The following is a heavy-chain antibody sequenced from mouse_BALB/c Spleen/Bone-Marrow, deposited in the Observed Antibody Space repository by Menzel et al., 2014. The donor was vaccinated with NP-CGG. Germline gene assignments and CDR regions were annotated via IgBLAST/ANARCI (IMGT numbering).Heavy chain of an antibody. CDR3: TRDDGYYYFDY. J-gene: IGHJ2*01. D-gene: IGHD2-3*01. CDR2: ISSGGSYT. V-gene: IGHV5-6-4*01. CDR1: GFTFSSYT. Sequence: EVQGVESGGGLVKPGGSLKLSCAASGFTFSSYTMSWVRQTPEKRLEWVATISSGGSYTYYPDSVKGRFTISRDNAKNTLYLQMSSLESEDTAMYYCTRDDGYYYFDYWGQGTTLTVSS.